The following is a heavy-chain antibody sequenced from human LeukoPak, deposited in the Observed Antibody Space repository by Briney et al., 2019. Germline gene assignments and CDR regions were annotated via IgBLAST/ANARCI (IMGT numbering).Heavy chain of an antibody. CDR2: IYYSGST. CDR3: ARRVSKRGYYLDD. Sequence: PSETLSLTCTVSGGSISISSDYWGWIRQPPGKGLEWIGSIYYSGSTDYNPSLKSRVTMSVDTSKNQFSLNLSSATAADTAVYYCARRVSKRGYYLDDWGQGTLVTVSS. D-gene: IGHD2/OR15-2a*01. J-gene: IGHJ4*02. V-gene: IGHV4-39*01. CDR1: GGSISISSDY.